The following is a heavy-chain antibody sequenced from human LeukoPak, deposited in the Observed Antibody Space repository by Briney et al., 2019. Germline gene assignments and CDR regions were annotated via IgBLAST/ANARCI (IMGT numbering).Heavy chain of an antibody. CDR2: IKDDGTEK. D-gene: IGHD4-17*01. J-gene: IGHJ4*02. CDR3: TRERLYGASALDY. Sequence: GGSLRLSCAASGFTFSSYWMTWVRQAPGKGLERVAQIKDDGTEKFYLDSLRGRFTISRDNSKDSLYLHINSLRAEDTAVYYCTRERLYGASALDYWGQGIVVTVSS. CDR1: GFTFSSYW. V-gene: IGHV3-7*01.